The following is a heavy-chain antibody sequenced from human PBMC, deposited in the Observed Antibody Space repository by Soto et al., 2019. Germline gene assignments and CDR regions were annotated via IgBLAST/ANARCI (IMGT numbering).Heavy chain of an antibody. CDR1: GGSISSGGYY. Sequence: TLSLTCTVSGGSISSGGYYWSWILQHPGKALEWIGYIYYSGSTYYNPSLKSRVTISVDTSKNQFSLKLSSVTAADTAVYYCARERTDYSSSWCPTTTTPWGNWFDPWGQGTLVTVS. J-gene: IGHJ5*02. CDR2: IYYSGST. D-gene: IGHD6-13*01. V-gene: IGHV4-31*03. CDR3: ARERTDYSSSWCPTTTTPWGNWFDP.